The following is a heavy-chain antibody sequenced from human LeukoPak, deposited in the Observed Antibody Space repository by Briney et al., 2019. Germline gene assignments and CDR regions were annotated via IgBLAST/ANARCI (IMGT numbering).Heavy chain of an antibody. V-gene: IGHV3-23*01. J-gene: IGHJ4*02. CDR3: GKTTTGYSSGRYPGWPVDY. Sequence: GGSLRLSCAASGFTFNSYAMYWVRQAPGKGLEWVSGIFGSGGSAHYADSVKGRFTISRDNSKNTVYLQMDSLRVEVTAVYYCGKTTTGYSSGRYPGWPVDYWGQGTLVTVSS. CDR2: IFGSGGSA. CDR1: GFTFNSYA. D-gene: IGHD6-19*01.